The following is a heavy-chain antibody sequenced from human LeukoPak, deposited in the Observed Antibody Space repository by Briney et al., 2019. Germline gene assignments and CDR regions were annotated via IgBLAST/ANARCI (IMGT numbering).Heavy chain of an antibody. D-gene: IGHD2-2*01. J-gene: IGHJ5*02. Sequence: SETLSLTCTVSGGSISSSSYYWGWIRQPPGKGLEWIGSIYYSGSTYYNPSLKSRVTISVDTSKNQFSLKLSSVTAADTAVYYCARSLRFGVPAANNWFDPWGQGTLVTVSS. CDR1: GGSISSSSYY. V-gene: IGHV4-39*07. CDR3: ARSLRFGVPAANNWFDP. CDR2: IYYSGST.